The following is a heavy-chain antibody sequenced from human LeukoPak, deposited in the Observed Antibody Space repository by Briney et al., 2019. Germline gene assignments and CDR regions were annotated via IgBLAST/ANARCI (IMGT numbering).Heavy chain of an antibody. J-gene: IGHJ4*02. V-gene: IGHV4-59*01. D-gene: IGHD3-16*01. CDR1: GGSISSYY. CDR2: IYYSGST. CDR3: AIGEGRYYFDY. Sequence: SETLSLTCTVSGGSISSYYWSWIRQPPGKGLEWIGYIYYSGSTNYNPSLKSRVTISVDTSKNQFSLKLSSVTAADTAVYYCAIGEGRYYFDYWGQGTLVTVSS.